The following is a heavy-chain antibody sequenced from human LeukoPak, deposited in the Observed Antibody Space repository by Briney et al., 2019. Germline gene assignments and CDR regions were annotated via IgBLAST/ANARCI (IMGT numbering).Heavy chain of an antibody. CDR2: IYTSGST. CDR1: GGSISSYY. Sequence: SETLSLTCTVSGGSISSYYWSWIPQPPGKGLEWIGYIYTSGSTNYNPSLKSRVTISVDTSKNQFSLKLSSVTAADTAVYYCARLDYYGSGSYGYVDYWGQGTLVTVSS. D-gene: IGHD3-10*01. J-gene: IGHJ4*02. CDR3: ARLDYYGSGSYGYVDY. V-gene: IGHV4-4*09.